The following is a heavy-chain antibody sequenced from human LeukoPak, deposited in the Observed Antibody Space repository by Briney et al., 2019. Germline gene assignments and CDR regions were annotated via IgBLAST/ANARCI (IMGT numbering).Heavy chain of an antibody. Sequence: PGGSLRLSCAASGFTASYNYTSWVRQAPGKGLEWVSVMYSRGDTYYADSVKGRFTFSRDISKNTLYLQMNGLRTEDTAMYYCARDAPQVPAAGVLASWGQGTLVTVSS. J-gene: IGHJ5*02. V-gene: IGHV3-53*01. CDR3: ARDAPQVPAAGVLAS. CDR2: MYSRGDT. CDR1: GFTASYNY. D-gene: IGHD6-13*01.